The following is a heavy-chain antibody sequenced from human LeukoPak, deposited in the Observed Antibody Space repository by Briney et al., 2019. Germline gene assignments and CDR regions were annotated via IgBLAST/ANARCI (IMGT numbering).Heavy chain of an antibody. Sequence: KPGGSLRLSCAASGFTFSNYAMSWVRQAPGKGLEWVSGISGSGGNTYYADSVKGRFTISRDNSKNTLYLQMNSLRAEDTAVYYCAKDIWVLRSFDWCFDYWGQGTLVTVSS. CDR1: GFTFSNYA. CDR3: AKDIWVLRSFDWCFDY. V-gene: IGHV3-23*01. J-gene: IGHJ4*02. CDR2: ISGSGGNT. D-gene: IGHD3-9*01.